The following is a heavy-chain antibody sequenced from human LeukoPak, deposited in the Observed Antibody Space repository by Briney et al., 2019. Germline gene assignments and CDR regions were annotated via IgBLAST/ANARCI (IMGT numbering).Heavy chain of an antibody. CDR3: ARTRDYYSPAFDI. V-gene: IGHV4-39*07. D-gene: IGHD3-3*01. J-gene: IGHJ3*02. CDR1: SGSISSSNYF. CDR2: IHYVGNT. Sequence: SETLSLTCTVSSGSISSSNYFWGWIRQPPGKGLEWIGIIHYVGNTYYNPSLKSRVTISVDTSKNQFSLKLSSVTAADTAVYYCARTRDYYSPAFDIWGQGTVVTVSS.